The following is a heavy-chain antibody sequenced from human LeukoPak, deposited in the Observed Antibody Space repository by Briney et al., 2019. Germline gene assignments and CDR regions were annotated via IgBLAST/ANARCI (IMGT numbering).Heavy chain of an antibody. Sequence: KPSETLSLTCTVSGGSIRSSYYYWGWIRQPPGKGLEWIGSIYDSGSTYYNPSLKSRVTISVDTSKNQFSLKLSSVTAADTAVYYCARGDYDFWSGYFYWGQGTLVTVSS. CDR3: ARGDYDFWSGYFY. CDR2: IYDSGST. V-gene: IGHV4-39*07. J-gene: IGHJ4*02. CDR1: GGSIRSSYYY. D-gene: IGHD3-3*01.